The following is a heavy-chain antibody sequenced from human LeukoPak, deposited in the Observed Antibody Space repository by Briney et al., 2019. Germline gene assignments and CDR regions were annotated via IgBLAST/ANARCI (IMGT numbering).Heavy chain of an antibody. Sequence: GGSLRLSCAASGFTFDDYAMHWVRQAPGKGLEWVSLISGDGGSTYYADSVKGRFTISRDNSKNTLDLQMNSLRAEDTAVYYCATDDAWLSTYWGQGTLVTVSP. J-gene: IGHJ4*02. V-gene: IGHV3-43*02. D-gene: IGHD3-22*01. CDR1: GFTFDDYA. CDR3: ATDDAWLSTY. CDR2: ISGDGGST.